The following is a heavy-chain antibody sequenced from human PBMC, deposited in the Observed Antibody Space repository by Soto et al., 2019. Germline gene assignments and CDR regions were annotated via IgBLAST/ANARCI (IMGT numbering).Heavy chain of an antibody. CDR3: VKSMSRGLTQANWFES. V-gene: IGHV1-69*01. D-gene: IGHD3-10*01. Sequence: QVQLVQSGAEVKKPGSSVRVSCKASGGTFSTYAISWVRQAPGQGLEWMGGVIPVFGTTNYAQTFQGRVTITADVSTTTAFMELSSLRSEDTATYYCVKSMSRGLTQANWFESWGQGTLVTVSS. CDR1: GGTFSTYA. CDR2: VIPVFGTT. J-gene: IGHJ5*01.